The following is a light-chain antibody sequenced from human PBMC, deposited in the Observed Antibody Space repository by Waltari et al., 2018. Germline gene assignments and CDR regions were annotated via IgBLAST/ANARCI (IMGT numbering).Light chain of an antibody. CDR1: NIGDKS. Sequence: SSVLTQPPSVSVAPGKTARITCGENNIGDKSVHWYQKKPGQAPVMVIYDDGGRPSGIPERFSGSNSGNTATLTISRVEAGDEADYYCQVWDSTSGVVFGGGTKLTVL. V-gene: IGLV3-21*04. CDR2: DDG. J-gene: IGLJ2*01. CDR3: QVWDSTSGVV.